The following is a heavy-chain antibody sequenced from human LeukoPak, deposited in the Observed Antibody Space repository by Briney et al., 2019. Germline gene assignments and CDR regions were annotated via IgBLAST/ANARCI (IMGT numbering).Heavy chain of an antibody. CDR2: INHSGST. J-gene: IGHJ4*02. CDR1: GGSFSGYY. Sequence: SEALSLTCAVYGGSFSGYYWSWIRQPPGKGLEWIGEINHSGSTNYNPSLKSRVTISVDTSKNQFTLKLSSVTAADTAVYYCARNFGVVIINFDYWSQGTLVTVSS. D-gene: IGHD3-3*01. CDR3: ARNFGVVIINFDY. V-gene: IGHV4-34*01.